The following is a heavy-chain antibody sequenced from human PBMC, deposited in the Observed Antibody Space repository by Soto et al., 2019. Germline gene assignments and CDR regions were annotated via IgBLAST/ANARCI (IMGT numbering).Heavy chain of an antibody. D-gene: IGHD2-21*02. Sequence: PGGSLRLSCAVTGLTFSVYAMTWVRQAPGKGLEWVSAVTANGGSTYSADSVKGRFTISRDNSKNTLFLQMNSLRAEDTAVYYCASLGVGDWANYYYYYGMDVWGQGTTVTVSS. V-gene: IGHV3-23*01. J-gene: IGHJ6*02. CDR2: VTANGGST. CDR1: GLTFSVYA. CDR3: ASLGVGDWANYYYYYGMDV.